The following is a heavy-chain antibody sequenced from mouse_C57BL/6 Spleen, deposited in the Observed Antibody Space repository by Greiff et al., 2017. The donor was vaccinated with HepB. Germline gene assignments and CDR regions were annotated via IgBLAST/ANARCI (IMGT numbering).Heavy chain of an antibody. CDR2: INPNNGGT. V-gene: IGHV1-22*01. CDR3: ARGEGSLYFDY. CDR1: GYTFTDYN. J-gene: IGHJ2*01. Sequence: EVKLQESGPELVKPGASVKMSCKASGYTFTDYNMHWVKQSHGKSLEWIGYINPNNGGTSYNQKFKGKATLTVNKSSSTAYMELRSLTSEDSAVYYCARGEGSLYFDYWGQGTTLTVSS.